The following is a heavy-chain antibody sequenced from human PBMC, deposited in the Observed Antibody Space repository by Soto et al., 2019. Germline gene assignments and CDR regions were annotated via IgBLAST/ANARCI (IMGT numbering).Heavy chain of an antibody. CDR3: AKEIYGSGSYYNI. J-gene: IGHJ3*02. Sequence: EVQLVESGGGLVQPGGSLRLSCAASRFTFSTYWMHWVRQAPGKGLVWVSRINSDGTGTSYADSVKGRITISRDNAKNSLYLQMNSLRAEDTALYYCAKEIYGSGSYYNIWGQGTMVTVSS. CDR2: INSDGTGT. CDR1: RFTFSTYW. V-gene: IGHV3-74*01. D-gene: IGHD3-10*01.